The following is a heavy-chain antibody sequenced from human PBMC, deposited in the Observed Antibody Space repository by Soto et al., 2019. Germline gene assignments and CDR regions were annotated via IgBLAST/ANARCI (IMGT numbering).Heavy chain of an antibody. Sequence: SETLSLTCTVSGGSISSSSYYWGWIRQPPGKGLEWIGSIYYSGSTYYNPSLKSRVTISVDTSKNQFSLKLSSVTAADTAVYYCASQGKVPAATMYYFDYWGQGTLVTVSS. CDR2: IYYSGST. V-gene: IGHV4-39*01. D-gene: IGHD2-2*01. CDR3: ASQGKVPAATMYYFDY. CDR1: GGSISSSSYY. J-gene: IGHJ4*02.